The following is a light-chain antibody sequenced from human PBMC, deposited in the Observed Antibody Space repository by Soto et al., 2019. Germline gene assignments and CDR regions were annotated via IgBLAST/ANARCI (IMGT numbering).Light chain of an antibody. V-gene: IGKV3-11*01. CDR2: DAS. CDR1: QSIGLA. Sequence: EIVLTQSPATLSLSPGERATLSCRASQSIGLAIAWYQHKPGQAPRLLIFDASQRVTGIPARFRRSGSGTDFTLSLSSLEPEDFAVYYCQQRTARPPWTFGQGTKVDIK. CDR3: QQRTARPPWT. J-gene: IGKJ1*01.